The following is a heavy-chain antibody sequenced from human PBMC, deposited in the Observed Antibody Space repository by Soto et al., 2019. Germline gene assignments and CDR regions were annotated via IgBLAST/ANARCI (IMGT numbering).Heavy chain of an antibody. CDR1: GGSFSGYY. CDR2: IYHGGST. D-gene: IGHD3-22*01. V-gene: IGHV4-38-2*01. J-gene: IGHJ5*02. CDR3: ARVGPWVPYYYDSSPYTFENWFDP. Sequence: PSETLSLTCAVYGGSFSGYYWGWLRQPPGKGLEWIGSIYHGGSTYYNPSLNSRVTLSIDMTNNHVSLILNSVTAAYTAVYYCARVGPWVPYYYDSSPYTFENWFDPWGQGTLVTSPQ.